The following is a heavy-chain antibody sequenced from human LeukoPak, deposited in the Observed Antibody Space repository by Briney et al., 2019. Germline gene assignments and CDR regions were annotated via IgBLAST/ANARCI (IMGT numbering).Heavy chain of an antibody. CDR2: INHSGST. J-gene: IGHJ4*02. CDR3: ARGPSPHIVVVVAATPSSYYFDY. Sequence: ASETLSLTCAVYGGSFSGYYWSWIRQPPGKGLEWIGEINHSGSTNYNPSLKSRVTISVDTSKNQFSLKLSSVTAADTAVYYCARGPSPHIVVVVAATPSSYYFDYWGQGTLVTVSS. V-gene: IGHV4-34*01. CDR1: GGSFSGYY. D-gene: IGHD2-15*01.